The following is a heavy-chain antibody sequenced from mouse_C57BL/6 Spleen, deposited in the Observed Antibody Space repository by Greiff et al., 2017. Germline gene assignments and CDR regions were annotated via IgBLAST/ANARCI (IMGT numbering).Heavy chain of an antibody. CDR1: GFTFSDAW. CDR2: IRNKANNHAT. CDR3: TRRYYDYDAAAFAY. V-gene: IGHV6-6*01. Sequence: EVQVVESGGGLVQPGGSMKLSCAASGFTFSDAWMDWVRQSPEKGLEWVAEIRNKANNHATYYAESVKGRFTISRDDSKSSVYLQMNSLRAEDTGIYYCTRRYYDYDAAAFAYWGQGTLVTVSA. J-gene: IGHJ3*01. D-gene: IGHD2-4*01.